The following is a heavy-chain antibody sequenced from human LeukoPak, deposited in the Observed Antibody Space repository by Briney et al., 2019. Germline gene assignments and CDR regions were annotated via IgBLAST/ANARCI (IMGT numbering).Heavy chain of an antibody. CDR2: INHSGST. D-gene: IGHD3-9*01. CDR1: GGSFGGYY. J-gene: IGHJ3*02. V-gene: IGHV4-34*01. CDR3: ARGPHYDILTGYYNDAFDI. Sequence: PSETLSLTCAVYGGSFGGYYWSWIRQPPGKGLEWIGEINHSGSTNYNPSLKSRVTISVDTSKNQFSLKLSSVTAADTAVYYCARGPHYDILTGYYNDAFDIWGQGTMVTVSS.